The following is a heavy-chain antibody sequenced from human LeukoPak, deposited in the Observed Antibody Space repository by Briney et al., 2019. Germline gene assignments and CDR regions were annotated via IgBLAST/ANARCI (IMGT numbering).Heavy chain of an antibody. D-gene: IGHD5-18*01. V-gene: IGHV7-4-1*02. J-gene: IGHJ4*02. Sequence: GASVKVSCKASGYSFTSFGMNWVRQAPGQGLEWLGWINTNTGNPTYGQGFTGRFVFSMDTSVSTAYLQINGLKADDTAVYYCGRDPKLGIRGYTYGYIDHWGQGTLLTVAS. CDR1: GYSFTSFG. CDR3: GRDPKLGIRGYTYGYIDH. CDR2: INTNTGNP.